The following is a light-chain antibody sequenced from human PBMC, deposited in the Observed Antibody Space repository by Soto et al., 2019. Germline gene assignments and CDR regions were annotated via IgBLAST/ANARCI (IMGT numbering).Light chain of an antibody. J-gene: IGLJ1*01. CDR1: SSNIGGNS. CDR3: GSWDSSLSAYV. CDR2: DDD. V-gene: IGLV1-51*01. Sequence: QAVVTQPPSVSAAPGQKVTISCSGSSSNIGGNSVSWNQQLPGTAPKLLIYDDDKRPSGIPDRFSGSKSGTSATLGITGFQTGDEADYYCGSWDSSLSAYVFATGTKLTVL.